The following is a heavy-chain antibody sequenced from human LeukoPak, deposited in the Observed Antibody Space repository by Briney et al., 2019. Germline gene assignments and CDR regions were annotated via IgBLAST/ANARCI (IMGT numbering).Heavy chain of an antibody. J-gene: IGHJ4*02. Sequence: PGGSLRLSRSASGFTFSNHWMSWVGQAPGKGLEWVANINKDGSEKNYVDSVKGRFTISRDNAKNSLYLQMNYLRPEDTAVYYCARLDHGPDYWGQGTLVTVSS. D-gene: IGHD1-1*01. CDR3: ARLDHGPDY. CDR1: GFTFSNHW. V-gene: IGHV3-7*01. CDR2: INKDGSEK.